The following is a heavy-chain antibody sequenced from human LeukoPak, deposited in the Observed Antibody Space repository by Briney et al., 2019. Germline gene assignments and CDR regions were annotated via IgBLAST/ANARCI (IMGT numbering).Heavy chain of an antibody. Sequence: PSETLSLTCAVYGGSFSGYYWSWIRQPPGKGLEWIGEINHSGSTNYNPSLKSRVTISVDTSENQFSLKLSSVTAADTAVYYCARASTPYDIWGQGTMVTVSS. CDR2: INHSGST. J-gene: IGHJ3*02. V-gene: IGHV4-34*01. CDR1: GGSFSGYY. CDR3: ARASTPYDI.